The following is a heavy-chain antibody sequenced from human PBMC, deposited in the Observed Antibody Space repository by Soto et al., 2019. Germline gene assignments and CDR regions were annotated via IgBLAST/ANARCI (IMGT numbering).Heavy chain of an antibody. Sequence: ASVKVSCKASGYTFTSYGISWVRQAPGQGLEWMGWISAYNGNTNYAQKLQGRVTMTTDTSTSTAYMELRSLRSDDTAVYYCARGHIVVVPAASMDYYYYGMDVWGQGTTVTVSS. D-gene: IGHD2-2*01. CDR1: GYTFTSYG. CDR3: ARGHIVVVPAASMDYYYYGMDV. CDR2: ISAYNGNT. J-gene: IGHJ6*02. V-gene: IGHV1-18*01.